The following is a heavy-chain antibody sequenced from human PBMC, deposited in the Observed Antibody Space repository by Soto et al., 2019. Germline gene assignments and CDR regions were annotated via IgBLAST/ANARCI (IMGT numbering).Heavy chain of an antibody. Sequence: GGSLRLSCEASGFPFNTYAMTWFRQLPGMGLEWVSTTSIGGNTDFAESVRGRFSVSRDNSKNTLYLQMTNLRAEDAAIYFCAKDLRPGLVVPTKSGFDPWGQGTRVTVSS. CDR3: AKDLRPGLVVPTKSGFDP. CDR2: TSIGGNT. J-gene: IGHJ5*02. CDR1: GFPFNTYA. V-gene: IGHV3-23*01. D-gene: IGHD3-10*01.